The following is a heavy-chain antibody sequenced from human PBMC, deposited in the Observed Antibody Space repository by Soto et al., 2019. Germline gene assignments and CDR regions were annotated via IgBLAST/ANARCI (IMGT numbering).Heavy chain of an antibody. Sequence: PSETLSLTCTVSGGSISSYYWGWIRQPPGKGLEWIGYIYYSGSTNYNPSLKSRVTISVDTSKNQFSLKLSSVTAADTAVYYCARAYCSGGSCWAWSSWFDPWGQGTLVTVSS. CDR2: IYYSGST. CDR1: GGSISSYY. V-gene: IGHV4-59*08. J-gene: IGHJ5*02. D-gene: IGHD2-15*01. CDR3: ARAYCSGGSCWAWSSWFDP.